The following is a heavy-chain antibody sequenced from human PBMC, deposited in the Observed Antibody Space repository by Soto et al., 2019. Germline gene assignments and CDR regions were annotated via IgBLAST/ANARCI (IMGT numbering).Heavy chain of an antibody. CDR3: ARGRVLAYCGGDCYSASEY. D-gene: IGHD2-21*02. CDR2: IIPIFGTA. J-gene: IGHJ4*02. Sequence: SVKVSCKASGGTFSSYAISWVRQAPGQGLEWMGGIIPIFGTANYAQKFQGRVTITADESTSTAYMELSSLKSEDTAVYYCARGRVLAYCGGDCYSASEYWGQGTLVTVSS. CDR1: GGTFSSYA. V-gene: IGHV1-69*13.